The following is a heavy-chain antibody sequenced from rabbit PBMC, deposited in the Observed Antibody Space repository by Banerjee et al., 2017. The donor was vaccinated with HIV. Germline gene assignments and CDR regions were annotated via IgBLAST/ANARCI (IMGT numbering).Heavy chain of an antibody. J-gene: IGHJ4*01. V-gene: IGHV1S45*01. D-gene: IGHD8-1*01. Sequence: QQQLEESGGDLVKPEGSLTLTCTASGFSFSSSYWICWVRQAPGKGLEWIACIYAGSSGSTYYASWAKGRFTISKTSSTTVTLQMTSLTAADTATYFCARGGGTTYYAGDLWGPGTLVTVS. CDR3: ARGGGTTYYAGDL. CDR1: GFSFSSSYW. CDR2: IYAGSSGST.